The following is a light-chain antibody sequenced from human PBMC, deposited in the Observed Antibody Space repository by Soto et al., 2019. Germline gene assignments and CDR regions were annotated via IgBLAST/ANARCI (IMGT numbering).Light chain of an antibody. Sequence: EIVLTQSPGTQSLSPGERATLSCMASQTLTTRFLAWYQQKPGQVPRLLIYGASSWATGIPDRFSGSGSGTEYTLTISRLEPEDFAVYSCQQYADLPYTFGQGTTLEIK. CDR1: QTLTTRF. CDR3: QQYADLPYT. V-gene: IGKV3-20*01. J-gene: IGKJ2*01. CDR2: GAS.